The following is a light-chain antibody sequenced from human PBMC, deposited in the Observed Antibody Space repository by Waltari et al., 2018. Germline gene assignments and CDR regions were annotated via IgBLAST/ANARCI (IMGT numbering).Light chain of an antibody. J-gene: IGKJ1*01. Sequence: EIVLTQSPDTLSLSPGERATLSCRASQSVSNYVAWYQQKRGQAPRLLIYDASNRATGIPAMFGGIGSGTSFTLTIGSLEPEDFAVYFCQQRSHWPWTFGQGTKVEIK. V-gene: IGKV3-11*01. CDR1: QSVSNY. CDR3: QQRSHWPWT. CDR2: DAS.